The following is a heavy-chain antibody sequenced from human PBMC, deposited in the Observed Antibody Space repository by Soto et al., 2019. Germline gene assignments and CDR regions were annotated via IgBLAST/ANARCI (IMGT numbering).Heavy chain of an antibody. D-gene: IGHD5-12*01. J-gene: IGHJ4*02. CDR1: GYTFSIYG. V-gene: IGHV1-18*04. Sequence: GASVKVSCKASGYTFSIYGITWVRQAPGQGLEWMGWISGNNGKTKYAQKLQDRVIMTIDTSTSTAYMDLRLRSLTAADTAVYFCARVKATLYRHYYFDYWGQGTPVTVSS. CDR2: ISGNNGKT. CDR3: ARVKATLYRHYYFDY.